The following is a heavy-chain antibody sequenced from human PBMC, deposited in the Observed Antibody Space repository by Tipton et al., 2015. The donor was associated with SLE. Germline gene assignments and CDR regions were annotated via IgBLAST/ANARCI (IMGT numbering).Heavy chain of an antibody. D-gene: IGHD6-19*01. Sequence: LRLSCTVSGGSISSHHWSWIRQPPGKGLEWIGYIYYSGSTDYNPSLKSRVTMSVDTSKNQYSLKLSSVTAADTAVYYCASIEVAGVGYWGQGTLVTVSS. V-gene: IGHV4-59*11. CDR1: GGSISSHH. CDR3: ASIEVAGVGY. J-gene: IGHJ4*02. CDR2: IYYSGST.